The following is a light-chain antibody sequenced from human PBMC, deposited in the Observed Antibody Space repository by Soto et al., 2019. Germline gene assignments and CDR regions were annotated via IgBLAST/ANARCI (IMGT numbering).Light chain of an antibody. CDR1: SSNIGSNT. CDR2: SNN. Sequence: QSVLTQPPSASGTPGQRVTISCSGSSSNIGSNTVNWYQQLPGTAPKLLIYSNNQRPSGVPDRFSGSKSGTSASLAISGLQSEDEADYYCTSYTRNSPYLFGGGTKVTVL. V-gene: IGLV1-44*01. J-gene: IGLJ1*01. CDR3: TSYTRNSPYL.